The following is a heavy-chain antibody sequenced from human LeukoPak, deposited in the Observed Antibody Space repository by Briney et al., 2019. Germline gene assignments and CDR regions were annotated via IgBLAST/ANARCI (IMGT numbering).Heavy chain of an antibody. D-gene: IGHD6-19*01. J-gene: IGHJ4*02. CDR3: TRSISPGYSSGWYFGEFDY. CDR1: GFTFSNAW. CDR2: IRSKTDGGTS. Sequence: WGSLRLSCAASGFTFSNAWMSWVRQAPGKRLEWVGRIRSKTDGGTSDYAAPVKVSLTISTDDSKNTLKLKLNSLKTKDTAVYYCTRSISPGYSSGWYFGEFDYWGQGTLVTVSS. V-gene: IGHV3-15*01.